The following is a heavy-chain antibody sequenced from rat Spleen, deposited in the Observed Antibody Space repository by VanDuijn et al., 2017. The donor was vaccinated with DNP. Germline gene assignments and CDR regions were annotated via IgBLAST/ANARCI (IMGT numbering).Heavy chain of an antibody. D-gene: IGHD4-2*01. CDR3: TRATGFDY. V-gene: IGHV5-46*01. J-gene: IGHJ2*01. CDR2: ISTSGGGT. CDR1: GFTFSDFP. Sequence: EVQLVESGGGSVQPGRSLKLSCAASGFTFSDFPMAWVRQTPTKGLEWVTTISTSGGGTYYRDSVKGRFTISRDNARNTLYLQMNSLNSEDTATYYGTRATGFDYWGRGVMVTVSS.